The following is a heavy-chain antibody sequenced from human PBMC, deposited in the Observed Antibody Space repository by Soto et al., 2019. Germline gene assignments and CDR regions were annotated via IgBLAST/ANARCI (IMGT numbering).Heavy chain of an antibody. CDR1: GYIFTSHG. V-gene: IGHV1-18*01. Sequence: QVQLVQSGAEVKKPGASVKISCKASGYIFTSHGISWVRQAPGQGLEWMGRISTYNGNTKYAQKLQGRVTMSTDTSASIAYMELRSLRSDDKAVYYCARDNGQWLVSDWGQGTLVTVSS. CDR3: ARDNGQWLVSD. J-gene: IGHJ1*01. CDR2: ISTYNGNT. D-gene: IGHD6-19*01.